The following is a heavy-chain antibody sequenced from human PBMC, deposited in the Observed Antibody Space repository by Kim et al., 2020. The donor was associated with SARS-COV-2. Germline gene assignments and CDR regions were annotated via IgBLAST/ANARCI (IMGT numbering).Heavy chain of an antibody. V-gene: IGHV1-69*01. J-gene: IGHJ4*02. CDR3: ARVRDYNWNYLFHF. D-gene: IGHD1-7*01. Sequence: FQGRVTITEDEATSTAYMGLSSLRSEDTAVYYCARVRDYNWNYLFHFWGQGTLVTVSS.